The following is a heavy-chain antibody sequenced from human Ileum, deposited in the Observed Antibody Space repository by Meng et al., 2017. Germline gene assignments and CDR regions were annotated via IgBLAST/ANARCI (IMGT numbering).Heavy chain of an antibody. CDR1: GLTFSNAW. CDR3: TTDLSWYCFGSCYVK. D-gene: IGHD2-21*01. Sequence: EVELVGSGGGLVKPGGSIRLSCAAAGLTFSNAWINWARQAPGKGLEWVGRIRSGGGTTEYATPVKGRFTISRDDSKNTAYLQMDSLKTEDTALYHCTTDLSWYCFGSCYVKWGQGTLVTVSS. J-gene: IGHJ4*02. CDR2: IRSGGGTT. V-gene: IGHV3-15*01.